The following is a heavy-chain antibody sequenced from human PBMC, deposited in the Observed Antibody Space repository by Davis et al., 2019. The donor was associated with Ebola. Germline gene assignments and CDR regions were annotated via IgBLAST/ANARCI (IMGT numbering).Heavy chain of an antibody. CDR3: ASGDGHGSSYDMDV. Sequence: PGGSLRLSCAASGFTFRSYWMSWVRQAPGKGLEWVANIKQDGSEKYYLDSVKGRFTISRDNAKNSLFLEMNSLRAEDTALYYCASGDGHGSSYDMDVWGQGTTVTVSS. V-gene: IGHV3-7*03. CDR1: GFTFRSYW. CDR2: IKQDGSEK. J-gene: IGHJ6*02. D-gene: IGHD3/OR15-3a*01.